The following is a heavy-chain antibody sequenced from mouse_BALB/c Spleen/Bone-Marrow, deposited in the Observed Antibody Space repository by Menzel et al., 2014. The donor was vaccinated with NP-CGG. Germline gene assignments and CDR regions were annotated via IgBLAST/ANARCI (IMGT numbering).Heavy chain of an antibody. J-gene: IGHJ4*01. D-gene: IGHD2-1*01. CDR3: AGGNYEAMDY. Sequence: VQLQQSGAELAKPGASVKMSCKASGYTFTTYWMHWVKQRPGQGLEWIGYINPSTGYTAYNQKFKDKATLTADKSSNTAYMQLSSLTSEDSAVYYCAGGNYEAMDYWGQGTSVTVSS. CDR2: INPSTGYT. V-gene: IGHV1-7*01. CDR1: GYTFTTYW.